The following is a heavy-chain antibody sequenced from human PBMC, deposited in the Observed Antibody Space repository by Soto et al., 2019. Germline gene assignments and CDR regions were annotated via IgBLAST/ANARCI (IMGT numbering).Heavy chain of an antibody. CDR2: ISDSGGTI. D-gene: IGHD2-21*02. CDR1: GFTFSSYS. CDR3: ARSIVVVTALDY. V-gene: IGHV3-48*04. Sequence: GGSLRLSCAASGFTFSSYSMNWVRQAPGKGLEWVSYISDSGGTIYYADSLKGRFTISRDNAKNSLYLQMNSLRAEDTAVYYCARSIVVVTALDYWGQGTLVTVSS. J-gene: IGHJ4*02.